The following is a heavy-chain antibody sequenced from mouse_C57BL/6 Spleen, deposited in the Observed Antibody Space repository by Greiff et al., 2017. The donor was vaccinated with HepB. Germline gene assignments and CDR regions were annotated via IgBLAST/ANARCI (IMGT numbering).Heavy chain of an antibody. Sequence: QVQLQQSGPELVKPGASVKISCKASGYAFSSSWMNWVKQRPGKGLEWIGRIYPGDGDANYNGKFKGKAKLTADKSSSTAYMQLSSLTSEDSAVYFCARTTFFDYWGQGTTLTVSS. V-gene: IGHV1-82*01. D-gene: IGHD2-12*01. J-gene: IGHJ2*01. CDR1: GYAFSSSW. CDR2: IYPGDGDA. CDR3: ARTTFFDY.